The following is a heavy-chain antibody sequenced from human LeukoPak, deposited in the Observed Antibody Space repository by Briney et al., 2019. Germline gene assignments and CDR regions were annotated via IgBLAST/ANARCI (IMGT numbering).Heavy chain of an antibody. V-gene: IGHV1-69*13. CDR1: GGTFSSYA. CDR2: IIPIFGTA. Sequence: ASVTVSCTASGGTFSSYAISWVRQAPGQGLEWMGGIIPIFGTANYAQKFQGRVTITADESTSTAYMELSSLRSEDTAVYYCASGTDSSGYYCWGQGTMVTVSS. D-gene: IGHD3-22*01. J-gene: IGHJ3*01. CDR3: ASGTDSSGYYC.